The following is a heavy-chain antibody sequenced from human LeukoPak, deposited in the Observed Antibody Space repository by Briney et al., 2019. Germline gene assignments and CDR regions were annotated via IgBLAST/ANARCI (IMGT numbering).Heavy chain of an antibody. D-gene: IGHD3-10*01. CDR3: AKLAKYFYGSETYYFFEH. CDR2: IKQDGTEK. Sequence: GGSLRLSCAASGFTFSSYEMNWVRQAPGKGLEWVANIKQDGTEKYYVDSVKGRFTISRDNAKNSLFLQMNSLRVEDTAVYYCAKLAKYFYGSETYYFFEHWGQGTPVTASS. CDR1: GFTFSSYE. J-gene: IGHJ4*02. V-gene: IGHV3-7*01.